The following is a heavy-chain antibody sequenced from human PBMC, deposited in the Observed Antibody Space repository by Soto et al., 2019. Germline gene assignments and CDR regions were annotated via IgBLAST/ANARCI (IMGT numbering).Heavy chain of an antibody. V-gene: IGHV3-21*01. Sequence: VQLVESGGGLVEPGGSLRLSCTGSGFSFYDSDMTWVRQAPGKGLGWVSSISSGGSFMFYAESFKGRFTISRNNAKNTLFLQMNSLRVEDTSIYYCARKHSSDATGYDYFDSWGQGTLVTVSS. J-gene: IGHJ4*02. CDR2: ISSGGSFM. CDR3: ARKHSSDATGYDYFDS. CDR1: GFSFYDSD. D-gene: IGHD3-3*01.